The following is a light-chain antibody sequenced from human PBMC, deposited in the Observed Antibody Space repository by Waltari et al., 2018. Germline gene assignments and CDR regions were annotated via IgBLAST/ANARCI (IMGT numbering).Light chain of an antibody. J-gene: IGKJ2*01. Sequence: IQMTQSPSSLSASVGDRVTLTCRASQSIDDYLNWYQQRPGKGPNLLVYSASISLSGVSSRFAGSGFGTDFTLTIISLQPEDFGTYYCQQSHSTPYTFGQGTKVEI. V-gene: IGKV1-39*01. CDR1: QSIDDY. CDR3: QQSHSTPYT. CDR2: SAS.